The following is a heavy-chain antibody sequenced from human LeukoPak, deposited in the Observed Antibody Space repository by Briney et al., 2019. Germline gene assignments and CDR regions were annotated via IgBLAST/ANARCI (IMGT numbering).Heavy chain of an antibody. CDR1: GYTFTGYY. J-gene: IGHJ5*02. CDR3: ATQATSDWHFS. D-gene: IGHD6-19*01. V-gene: IGHV1-2*02. CDR2: INPNSGGT. Sequence: ASVKVSCKASGYTFTGYYMHWVRQAPGQGPEWMGWINPNSGGTNYAQKFQGRVTMTRDTSLSTVYMELSRLRSDDTAVYYCATQATSDWHFSWGQGTLVTVSS.